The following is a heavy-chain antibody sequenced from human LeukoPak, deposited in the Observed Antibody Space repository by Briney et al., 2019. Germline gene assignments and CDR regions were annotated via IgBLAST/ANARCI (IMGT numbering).Heavy chain of an antibody. D-gene: IGHD5-18*01. CDR3: ARDSNSYGYTLWDY. Sequence: GGSLRLSCAASGFTVSSNYMSWVRQAPGKGLEWVSVIYSGGSTYYADSVKGRFTISRDNSKNTLYLQMNSLRAEDTAVYYCARDSNSYGYTLWDYWGQGTLVTVSS. CDR2: IYSGGST. CDR1: GFTVSSNY. V-gene: IGHV3-66*01. J-gene: IGHJ4*02.